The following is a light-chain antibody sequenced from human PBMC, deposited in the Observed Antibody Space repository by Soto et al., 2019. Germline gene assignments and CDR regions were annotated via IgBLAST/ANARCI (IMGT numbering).Light chain of an antibody. CDR3: AVWDDSLNGLL. V-gene: IGLV1-44*01. CDR1: SSNIGTYT. Sequence: QSVLTQPPSASGTPGQWVTISCSGSSSNIGTYTVNWYQQLPGTAPKLLIYSNNQRPSGVPGRFPGSKSGTSASLAISGLQSEDEADYYCAVWDDSLNGLLFGGGTKLTVL. CDR2: SNN. J-gene: IGLJ3*02.